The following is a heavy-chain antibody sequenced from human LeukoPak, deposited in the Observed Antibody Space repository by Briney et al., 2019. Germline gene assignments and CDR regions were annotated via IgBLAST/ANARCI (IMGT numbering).Heavy chain of an antibody. D-gene: IGHD6-19*01. Sequence: PSETLSLTCAASGGSISSYYWSWIRQPPGKGLEWTGYIYYSGSTNYNPSLNSRVTISVDTSKNQFSLRLSSVTAADAAIYYCARAVSGRFDYWGQGTLVTVSS. CDR1: GGSISSYY. J-gene: IGHJ4*02. CDR3: ARAVSGRFDY. CDR2: IYYSGST. V-gene: IGHV4-59*08.